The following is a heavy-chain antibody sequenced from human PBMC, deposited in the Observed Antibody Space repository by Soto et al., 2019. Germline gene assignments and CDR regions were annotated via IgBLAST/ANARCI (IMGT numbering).Heavy chain of an antibody. CDR3: ARDSLEYYDSSGYSHWFDP. J-gene: IGHJ5*02. V-gene: IGHV1-18*01. Sequence: ASVKVSCKASGYTFTSYGISWVRQAPGQGLEWMGWISAYNGNTNYAQKLQGRVTMTTDTSTSTAYMELRSLRSDDTAVYYCARDSLEYYDSSGYSHWFDPWGQGTLVTASS. CDR2: ISAYNGNT. D-gene: IGHD3-22*01. CDR1: GYTFTSYG.